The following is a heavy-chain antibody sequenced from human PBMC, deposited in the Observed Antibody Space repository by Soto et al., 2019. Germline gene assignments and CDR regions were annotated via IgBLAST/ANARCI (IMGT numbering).Heavy chain of an antibody. CDR3: ATEEYYAIFGFGY. CDR2: IYYNRST. Sequence: QVQLQESGPGLVKPSETLSLTCTVSGGSISNFYWSWIRQPHGKGLEWIGYIYYNRSTNYNPSLKSRVTMSVDTFKLSSSLKLSSVTAPDTAVYFCATEEYYAIFGFGYWGQGALVTVYS. V-gene: IGHV4-59*01. CDR1: GGSISNFY. J-gene: IGHJ4*01. D-gene: IGHD3-10*02.